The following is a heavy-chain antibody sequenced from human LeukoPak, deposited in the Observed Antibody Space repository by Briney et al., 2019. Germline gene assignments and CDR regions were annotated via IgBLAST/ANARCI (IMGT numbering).Heavy chain of an antibody. CDR1: GFTFSSYS. CDR3: ARRAGAYSHPYDY. J-gene: IGHJ4*02. V-gene: IGHV3-21*04. CDR2: IGRTSNYI. D-gene: IGHD4/OR15-4a*01. Sequence: GGSLRLSCVASGFTFSSYSMNWVRQAPGKGLEWVSSIGRTSNYIYYADSLKDRFTISRDNAKNPLYLQMNSLRAEDTAVYYCARRAGAYSHPYDYWGQGTLVTVSS.